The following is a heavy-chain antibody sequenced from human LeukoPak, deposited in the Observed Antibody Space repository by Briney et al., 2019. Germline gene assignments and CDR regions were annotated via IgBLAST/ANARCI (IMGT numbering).Heavy chain of an antibody. CDR2: IYPPDSYT. CDR3: ARYTSNSFGPDY. CDR1: GSSFTSYW. D-gene: IGHD6-13*01. Sequence: GESLKISCKGSGSSFTSYWIGWVRQMPGKGLEWMGIIYPPDSYTTYSPSFQGQVTISADKSINTAYPQWSSLKASDSAMYYCARYTSNSFGPDYWGQGTLVTVSS. V-gene: IGHV5-51*01. J-gene: IGHJ4*02.